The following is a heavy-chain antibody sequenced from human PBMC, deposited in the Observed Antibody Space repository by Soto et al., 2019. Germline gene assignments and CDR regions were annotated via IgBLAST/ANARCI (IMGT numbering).Heavy chain of an antibody. CDR1: GGSISSGDYY. J-gene: IGHJ6*02. Sequence: SETLSLTCTVSGGSISSGDYYWSWIRQPPGKGLEWIGYIYYSGSTYYNPSLKSRVTISVDTSKNQFSLKLSSVTAADTAVYYCARGYGSEDYYYYYGMDVWGQGTTVTVSS. CDR2: IYYSGST. CDR3: ARGYGSEDYYYYYGMDV. V-gene: IGHV4-30-4*01. D-gene: IGHD3-10*01.